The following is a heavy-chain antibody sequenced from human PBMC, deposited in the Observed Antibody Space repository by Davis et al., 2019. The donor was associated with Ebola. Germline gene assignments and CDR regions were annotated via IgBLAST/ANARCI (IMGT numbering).Heavy chain of an antibody. CDR3: AKDPLAIVEMATMTV. V-gene: IGHV3-23*01. J-gene: IGHJ4*02. CDR2: ISGSGGNT. CDR1: VITFSSYA. D-gene: IGHD5-24*01. Sequence: GESLKISCTDSVITFSSYAMTWVRQAPGKGLEWVSAISGSGGNTYYADSVKGRFTISRDNSKKTMYLQMNSLRGEDTAVYYCAKDPLAIVEMATMTVWGQGTLVTVSS.